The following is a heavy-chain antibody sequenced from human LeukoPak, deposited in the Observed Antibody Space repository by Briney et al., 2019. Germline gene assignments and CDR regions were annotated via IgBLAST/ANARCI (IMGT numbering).Heavy chain of an antibody. D-gene: IGHD3-22*01. V-gene: IGHV4-39*07. Sequence: PSETLSLTCTVSGGSISSSSYYWGWIRQPPGKGLEWIGSIYYSGSTYYNPSLKSRVTISLDTSKNQFSLNLSSVTAADTAMFYCATGSGSHAFDIWGQGTMVTVSS. J-gene: IGHJ3*02. CDR3: ATGSGSHAFDI. CDR2: IYYSGST. CDR1: GGSISSSSYY.